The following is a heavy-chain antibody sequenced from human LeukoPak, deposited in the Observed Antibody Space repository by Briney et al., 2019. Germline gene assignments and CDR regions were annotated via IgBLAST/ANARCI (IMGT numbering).Heavy chain of an antibody. J-gene: IGHJ6*03. CDR3: VRDPSYGSSWYYYMDV. V-gene: IGHV3-48*04. CDR2: ISSSSFKI. D-gene: IGHD6-13*01. Sequence: GGSLRLSCAASEFTFVRYAMNWVRQAPGKGLEWVSYISSSSFKIGYADSVKGRFTIPRDNSKNSLYLQMDSLRVEDTAVYYCVRDPSYGSSWYYYMDVWGKGTTVTVSS. CDR1: EFTFVRYA.